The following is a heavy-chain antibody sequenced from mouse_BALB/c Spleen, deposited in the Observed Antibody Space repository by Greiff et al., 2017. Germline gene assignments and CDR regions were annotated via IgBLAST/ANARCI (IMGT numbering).Heavy chain of an antibody. CDR2: IDPANGNT. J-gene: IGHJ4*01. Sequence: VQLQQSGAELVKPGASVKLSCTASGFNIKDSYMHWVKQRPEQGLEWIGRIDPANGNTKYDPKFQGKATITADTSSNTAYLQLSSLTSEDTAVYYCARSAYGSSYDYAMDYWGQGTSVTVSS. V-gene: IGHV14-3*02. D-gene: IGHD1-1*01. CDR1: GFNIKDSY. CDR3: ARSAYGSSYDYAMDY.